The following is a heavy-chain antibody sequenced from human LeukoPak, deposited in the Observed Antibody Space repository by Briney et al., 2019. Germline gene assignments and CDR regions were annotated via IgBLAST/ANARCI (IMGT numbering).Heavy chain of an antibody. V-gene: IGHV3-30*02. CDR3: AKDLGMNGTGRRGLYLDY. Sequence: GGSLRLSCAASGFTFSSYGMHWVRQAPGKGLEWVAFIRYDGSNKYYADSVKGRFTISRDNSKNTLYLQMNSLRAEDTAVYYCAKDLGMNGTGRRGLYLDYWGQGTLVTVSS. CDR1: GFTFSSYG. J-gene: IGHJ4*02. CDR2: IRYDGSNK. D-gene: IGHD7-27*01.